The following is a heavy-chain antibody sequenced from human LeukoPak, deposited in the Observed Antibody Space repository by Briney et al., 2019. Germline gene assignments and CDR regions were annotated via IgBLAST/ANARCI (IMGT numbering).Heavy chain of an antibody. V-gene: IGHV1-8*01. CDR2: MNPNRGNT. Sequence: ASVKVSFKASGYTFTSYDINWVRQATGQGLEWMGWMNPNRGNTGYAQKFQGRVTMTRNTSISTAYMELSSLRSEDTAVYYCARGRPNYYGSGSYYSPIYNWFDPWGQGTLVTVSS. CDR3: ARGRPNYYGSGSYYSPIYNWFDP. CDR1: GYTFTSYD. D-gene: IGHD3-10*01. J-gene: IGHJ5*02.